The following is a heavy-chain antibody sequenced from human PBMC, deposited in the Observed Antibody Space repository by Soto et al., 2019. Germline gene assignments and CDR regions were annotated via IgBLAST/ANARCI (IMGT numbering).Heavy chain of an antibody. Sequence: EVQVVESGGGLIQPGGSLSLSCAASGFVVSEPYMRWVRQAPGRGLPWVSFTYSGGSTYYADSVKGRFTISRDSSRNTLYLQMNSLRVEDTAVYYCARDCGGGSCYPALGAWGQGTLVTVSS. D-gene: IGHD2-15*01. J-gene: IGHJ5*02. CDR1: GFVVSEPY. V-gene: IGHV3-53*01. CDR3: ARDCGGGSCYPALGA. CDR2: TYSGGST.